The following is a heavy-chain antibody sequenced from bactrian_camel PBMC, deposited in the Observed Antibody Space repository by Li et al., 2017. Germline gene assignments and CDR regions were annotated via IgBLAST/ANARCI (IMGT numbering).Heavy chain of an antibody. D-gene: IGHD3*01. Sequence: DVQLVESGGESVQSGGSLTLSCVASDYDISGECMAWFRQAPGKERERVAAITPGGSRTYYADSVKGRFTVSQDNAKNTLYLQINSLKPEDTAMYYCMLDLWDCGLGTRTADFGYWCQGTQVTVS. CDR2: ITPGGSRT. CDR3: MLDLWDCGLGTRTADFGY. CDR1: DYDISGEC. V-gene: IGHV3S31*01. J-gene: IGHJ6*01.